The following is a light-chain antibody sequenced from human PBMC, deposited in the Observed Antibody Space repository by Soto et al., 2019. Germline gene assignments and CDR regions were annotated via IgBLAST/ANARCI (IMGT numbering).Light chain of an antibody. CDR2: GNS. CDR3: QSYDSSLSGSV. Sequence: QSVLTQPPSVSGAPGQRVTISCTGSSSNIGAGYDVHWYQQLPGTAPKLLIYGNSNRPSGVPDRLSGSTSGTSASLAITGLRAEDEADYYCQSYDSSLSGSVFGGGTKLTVL. V-gene: IGLV1-40*01. CDR1: SSNIGAGYD. J-gene: IGLJ3*02.